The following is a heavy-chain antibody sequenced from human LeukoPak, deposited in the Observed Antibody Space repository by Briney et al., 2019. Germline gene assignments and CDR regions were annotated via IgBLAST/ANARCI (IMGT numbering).Heavy chain of an antibody. CDR1: GGSFSGYY. CDR3: ARQESGSIFGVIDY. CDR2: INHSGST. V-gene: IGHV4-34*01. J-gene: IGHJ4*02. D-gene: IGHD3-3*01. Sequence: KPSETLSLTCAVYGGSFSGYYWSWIRQPPGKGLEWIGEINHSGSTNYNPSLKSRVTISVDTSKNQFSLKLSSVTAADTAVYYCARQESGSIFGVIDYWGQGTLVTVSS.